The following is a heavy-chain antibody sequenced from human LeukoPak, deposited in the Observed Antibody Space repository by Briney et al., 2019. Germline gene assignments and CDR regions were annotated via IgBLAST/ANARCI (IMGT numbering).Heavy chain of an antibody. D-gene: IGHD3-10*01. Sequence: PSETLSLTCTVSGGSIRSTSYYWGWIRQPPGKGLEWIGSIYYSGSTYYNPSLKSRVTISVDTSKNQFSLKLSSVTAADTAVYYCARDLRGRFGELFEWSNWGQGTLVTVSS. CDR3: ARDLRGRFGELFEWSN. J-gene: IGHJ4*02. CDR2: IYYSGST. V-gene: IGHV4-39*07. CDR1: GGSIRSTSYY.